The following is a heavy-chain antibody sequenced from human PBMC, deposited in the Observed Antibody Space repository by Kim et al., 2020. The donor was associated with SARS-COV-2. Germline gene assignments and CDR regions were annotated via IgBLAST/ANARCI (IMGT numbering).Heavy chain of an antibody. CDR2: ISGHNGVT. V-gene: IGHV1-18*01. CDR1: GYTFTTYG. D-gene: IGHD3-16*01. Sequence: ASVKVSCKASGYTFTTYGMSWVRQAPGQGLEWLGWISGHNGVTNYAQRFQPRVTITTDISTSTGFMELTTLRPDDTAVYYCVRDFLGRGLVDFWGQGSQVSVSS. CDR3: VRDFLGRGLVDF. J-gene: IGHJ4*02.